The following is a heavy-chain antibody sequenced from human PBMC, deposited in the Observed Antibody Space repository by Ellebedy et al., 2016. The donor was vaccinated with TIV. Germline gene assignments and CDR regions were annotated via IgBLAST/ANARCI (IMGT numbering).Heavy chain of an antibody. CDR3: ARARYESSGWADALDV. CDR1: GGTFSGYA. D-gene: IGHD3-22*01. Sequence: AASVKVSCKSSGGTFSGYAISWVRQAPGQGLEWMGAIIPLLGVTSYAPKFQGSVTITADKSTSTAFMEVGSLTSEDTALYFCARARYESSGWADALDVWGQGTLVTVSA. V-gene: IGHV1-69*10. CDR2: IIPLLGVT. J-gene: IGHJ3*01.